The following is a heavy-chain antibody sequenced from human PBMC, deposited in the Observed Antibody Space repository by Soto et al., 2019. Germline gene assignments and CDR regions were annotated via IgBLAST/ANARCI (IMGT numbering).Heavy chain of an antibody. D-gene: IGHD2-8*01. CDR2: INAGNGNT. J-gene: IGHJ5*02. V-gene: IGHV1-3*01. Sequence: QVRLVQSGAEVKKPGASVKLSCKASGYTFTTYAVHWVRQAPGQSLEWMGWINAGNGNTKYSQKFQHRVTLSIDTAASTAYMELNSLTYDDTAIYSCGRDSAPLRGCWFDTWGQGALVTASS. CDR3: GRDSAPLRGCWFDT. CDR1: GYTFTTYA.